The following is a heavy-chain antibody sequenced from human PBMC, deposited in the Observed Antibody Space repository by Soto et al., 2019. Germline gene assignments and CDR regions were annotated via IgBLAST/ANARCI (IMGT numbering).Heavy chain of an antibody. CDR1: GFTFSRYA. CDR2: ISYDGRNE. CDR3: TKGRGGWRNYGMDV. D-gene: IGHD6-19*01. Sequence: QVKLVESGGGVVQPGRSLRLSCVASGFTFSRYAMHWVRQAPGKGLKWVAIISYDGRNEYYADSVKGRFTISRDNSKKTLDLQMNSLRAEDTAVYYCTKGRGGWRNYGMDVWGQGTTVTVSS. J-gene: IGHJ6*02. V-gene: IGHV3-30*18.